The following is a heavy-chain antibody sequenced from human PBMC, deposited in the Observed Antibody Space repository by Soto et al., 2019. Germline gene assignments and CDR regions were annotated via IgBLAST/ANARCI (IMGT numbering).Heavy chain of an antibody. V-gene: IGHV3-23*01. CDR2: ISDAAGSA. D-gene: IGHD4-17*01. J-gene: IGHJ3*02. CDR1: VFTFISYS. CDR3: ERNYGGKIGDDTDI. Sequence: GGSXRLSCLASVFTFISYSIILFRQVPGKGLEWVSTISDAAGSAYYVDSVKGRFTIPRENSKKTLYLQMNSLRAEDSAVYKCERNYGGKIGDDTDIWGQGTMV.